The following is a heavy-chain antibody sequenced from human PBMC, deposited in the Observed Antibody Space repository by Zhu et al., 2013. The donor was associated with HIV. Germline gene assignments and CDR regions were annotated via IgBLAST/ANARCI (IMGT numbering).Heavy chain of an antibody. J-gene: IGHJ4*02. CDR1: GYTLTYYY. Sequence: QVQLVQSGAEVRKPGASVKVSCKASGYTLTYYYIHWVRQAPGQGLEWMGIINPSGGRTTYAQNFQGRVTMTRDKSTSTADMELRSLTSDDTAVYFCARSFSGYSENYMFDYWGQGTLVTVSS. CDR3: ARSFSGYSENYMFDY. V-gene: IGHV1-46*01. CDR2: INPSGGRT. D-gene: IGHD5-18*01.